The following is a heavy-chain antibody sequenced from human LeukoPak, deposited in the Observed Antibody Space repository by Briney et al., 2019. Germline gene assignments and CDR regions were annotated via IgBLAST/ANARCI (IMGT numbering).Heavy chain of an antibody. CDR2: IRYYGRNI. CDR3: AIDRSVLSGTYYDFDQ. Sequence: GRSLRLFCAASGFTFSSYAMGSVRQAPGKGLEWVAFIRYYGRNIYYADSMKGRFSISRENSKITLYMQINSRRADDTAVYYWAIDRSVLSGTYYDFDQWGEGTLVSVSS. V-gene: IGHV3-30*02. D-gene: IGHD1-26*01. CDR1: GFTFSSYA. J-gene: IGHJ4*02.